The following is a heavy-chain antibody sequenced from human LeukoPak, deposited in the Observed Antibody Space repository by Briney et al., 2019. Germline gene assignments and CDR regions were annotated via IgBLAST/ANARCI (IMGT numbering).Heavy chain of an antibody. CDR1: GFTFSSYA. Sequence: GGSLRLSCAASGFTFSSYAMSWVRQAPGKGLEWVSRTNSDGSSISYADSVKGRFTISRDNAKNTLYLQIDSLRVEDTAVYYCAREYQVTARFDPWGQGTLVTVSS. CDR3: AREYQVTARFDP. D-gene: IGHD5-18*01. V-gene: IGHV3-74*01. CDR2: TNSDGSSI. J-gene: IGHJ5*02.